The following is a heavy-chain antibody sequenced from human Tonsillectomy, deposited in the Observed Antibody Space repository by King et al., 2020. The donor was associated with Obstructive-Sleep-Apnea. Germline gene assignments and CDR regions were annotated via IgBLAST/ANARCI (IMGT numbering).Heavy chain of an antibody. J-gene: IGHJ6*02. CDR3: ARDRVCSSTSCYGVDDYYGMDV. Sequence: QLVQSGAEAKKPGASVKVSCKASGYIFTSYGISWVRQAPGQGLEWMGWISPYNDNTNYAQKAQGRVTVTTDNSTSTTYMELRNLRADDKAVYYCARDRVCSSTSCYGVDDYYGMDVWGQGTTVTVSS. CDR2: ISPYNDNT. CDR1: GYIFTSYG. D-gene: IGHD2-2*01. V-gene: IGHV1-18*04.